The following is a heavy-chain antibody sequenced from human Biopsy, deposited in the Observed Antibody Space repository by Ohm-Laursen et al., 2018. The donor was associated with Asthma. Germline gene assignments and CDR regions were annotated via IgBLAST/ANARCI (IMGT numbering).Heavy chain of an antibody. CDR3: ARGDSSNWSHYYFDY. D-gene: IGHD3-22*01. V-gene: IGHV3-53*01. Sequence: GSLRLSCAASGFAVSRDHMFWVRQAPGKGLEWDSVIYSGGTSHTADSVRGRFTISRDYSKNTLYLQMHSLRAEDTAVYYCARGDSSNWSHYYFDYWGQGTLVTVSS. J-gene: IGHJ4*02. CDR2: IYSGGTS. CDR1: GFAVSRDH.